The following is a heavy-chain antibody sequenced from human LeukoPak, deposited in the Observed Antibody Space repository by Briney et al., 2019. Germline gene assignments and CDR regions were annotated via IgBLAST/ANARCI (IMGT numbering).Heavy chain of an antibody. J-gene: IGHJ4*02. CDR3: PRERYLAY. Sequence: SETLSLTCAVSGDSISNSNWWSWVRQSPGKGLEWIGEIFHNGRTNYNPSLKSPVTISVDNSRHQFSLRLPSVTAADTAIYYCPRERYLAYWGQGTLVTVSS. CDR2: IFHNGRT. CDR1: GDSISNSNW. V-gene: IGHV4-4*02.